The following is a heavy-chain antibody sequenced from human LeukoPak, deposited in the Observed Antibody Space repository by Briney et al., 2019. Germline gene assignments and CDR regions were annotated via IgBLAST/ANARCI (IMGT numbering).Heavy chain of an antibody. D-gene: IGHD3-22*01. Sequence: PGGSLRLSCAASGFPFSSYWMHWVRQVPGKGLEWVSDINGDGSRTSYADSVKGRFTISRDNAENTLYLQMNGLRAEDTAVYYCARDGDSSGYYVNFDYWGQGTLVTVSS. J-gene: IGHJ4*02. CDR2: INGDGSRT. CDR1: GFPFSSYW. V-gene: IGHV3-74*01. CDR3: ARDGDSSGYYVNFDY.